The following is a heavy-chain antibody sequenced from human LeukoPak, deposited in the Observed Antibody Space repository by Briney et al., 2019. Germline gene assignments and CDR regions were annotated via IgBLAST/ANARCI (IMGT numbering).Heavy chain of an antibody. Sequence: GASVKVSCKASGYTFTNYDINWVRQATEQGLEWMGWTNPNSGNTAYAQKFQGRVTMTRDTSISTIYMELSSLRSEDTAVYYCARSLRGWYKDYWGQGTLVTVSS. V-gene: IGHV1-8*01. CDR1: GYTFTNYD. CDR3: ARSLRGWYKDY. CDR2: TNPNSGNT. D-gene: IGHD6-19*01. J-gene: IGHJ4*02.